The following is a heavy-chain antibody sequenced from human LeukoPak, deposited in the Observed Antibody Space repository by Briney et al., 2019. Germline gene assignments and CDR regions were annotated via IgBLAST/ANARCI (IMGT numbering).Heavy chain of an antibody. J-gene: IGHJ4*02. CDR1: GFTFSSYE. D-gene: IGHD3-10*01. Sequence: GGSLRLSCAASGFTFSSYEMNWVRQAPGKGLEWVSHISRDGSTESTVDAPRGRFATSRDNAKNTVFLLINSLRVEDTAVYYCARDSVDGPFVISLDLWGQGALVTVSS. CDR3: ARDSVDGPFVISLDL. V-gene: IGHV3-48*03. CDR2: ISRDGSTE.